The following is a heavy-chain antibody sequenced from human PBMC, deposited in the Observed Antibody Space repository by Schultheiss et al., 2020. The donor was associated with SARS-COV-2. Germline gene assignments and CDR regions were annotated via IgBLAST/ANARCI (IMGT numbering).Heavy chain of an antibody. CDR1: GFSFTSTW. CDR2: IKSKTDGGTT. D-gene: IGHD4-11*01. Sequence: GGSLRLSCAASGFSFTSTWMNWVRQAPGKGLEWVGRIKSKTDGGTTDYAAPVKGRFTISRDDSKNTLYLQMNSLKTEDTAVYYCTTGIMTSYYYGMDVWGQGTTVTVSS. CDR3: TTGIMTSYYYGMDV. V-gene: IGHV3-15*07. J-gene: IGHJ6*02.